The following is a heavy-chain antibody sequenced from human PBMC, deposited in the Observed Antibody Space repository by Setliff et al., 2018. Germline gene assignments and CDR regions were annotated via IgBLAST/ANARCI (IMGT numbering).Heavy chain of an antibody. Sequence: SETLSLTCAVSGASISTNHYWGWIRQPPGKGLEWVATMYYSGKTFYIPSLQNRVTISADTSKNQFSLKLRSVTAADTAVYYCARAPSKVQVDSWGRGILVTVSS. CDR2: MYYSGKT. J-gene: IGHJ5*01. D-gene: IGHD3-10*01. CDR3: ARAPSKVQVDS. CDR1: GASISTNHY. V-gene: IGHV4-39*01.